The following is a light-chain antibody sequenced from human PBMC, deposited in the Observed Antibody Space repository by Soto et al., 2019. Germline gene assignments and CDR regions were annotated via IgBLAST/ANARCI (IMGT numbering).Light chain of an antibody. CDR1: QSVSSN. Sequence: EILMTQSPATLSVSPGERAALSCRASQSVSSNLAWYQQKPGQAPGLLIYGASTRATGVPARFSGSGSGTEFTLTISSLQSEDFAVYHCHQYNSWPRTFGQGTKVDIK. V-gene: IGKV3-15*01. CDR2: GAS. CDR3: HQYNSWPRT. J-gene: IGKJ1*01.